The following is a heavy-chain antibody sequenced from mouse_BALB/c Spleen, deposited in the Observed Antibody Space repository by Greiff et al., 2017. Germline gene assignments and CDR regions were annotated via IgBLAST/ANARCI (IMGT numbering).Heavy chain of an antibody. D-gene: IGHD2-1*01. V-gene: IGHV1-4*01. CDR2: INPSSGYT. Sequence: QVQLKQSGAELARPGASVKMSCKASGYTFTSYTMHWVKQRPGQGLEWIGYINPSSGYTNYNQKFKDKATLTADQSSSTAYMQLSSLTSEDSAVYYCARRGNYPYAMGYWGQGTSVTVAS. CDR3: ARRGNYPYAMGY. CDR1: GYTFTSYT. J-gene: IGHJ4*01.